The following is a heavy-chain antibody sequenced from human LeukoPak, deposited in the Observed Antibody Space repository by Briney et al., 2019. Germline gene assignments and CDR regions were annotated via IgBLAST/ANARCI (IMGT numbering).Heavy chain of an antibody. D-gene: IGHD3-10*01. J-gene: IGHJ4*02. CDR1: GGSISTGGYY. Sequence: SETLSLTCTVSGGSISTGGYYWSWIRQHPGKGLEWIGYIYYSGSAYYNPSLKSRVTISVDTSKNQFSLKLSSVTAADTAVYYCARVGEGSGSYYSDYWGQGTLVTVSS. V-gene: IGHV4-31*03. CDR2: IYYSGSA. CDR3: ARVGEGSGSYYSDY.